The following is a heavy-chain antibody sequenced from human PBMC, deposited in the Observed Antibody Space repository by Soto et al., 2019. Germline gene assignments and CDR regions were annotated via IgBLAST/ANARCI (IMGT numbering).Heavy chain of an antibody. J-gene: IGHJ6*02. Sequence: FETHPLTSTVSGGYSISGGYCWSWIRKPPGKGLEWIGYIYYSGSTNYNPSLKSRVTISVDTSKNQFSLKLSSVTAADTAVYYCAREGVTRNYYYYGMDVWGQGTTVTVSS. D-gene: IGHD2-21*02. V-gene: IGHV4-61*08. CDR1: GGYSISGGYC. CDR3: AREGVTRNYYYYGMDV. CDR2: IYYSGST.